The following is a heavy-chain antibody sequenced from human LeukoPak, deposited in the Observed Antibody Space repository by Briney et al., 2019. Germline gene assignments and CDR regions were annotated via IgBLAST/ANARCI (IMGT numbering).Heavy chain of an antibody. V-gene: IGHV3-33*06. D-gene: IGHD3-10*01. CDR2: IWYDGSNK. Sequence: PGGSLRLSCAASGFTFSSYGTHWVRQAPGKGLEWVAVIWYDGSNKYYADSVKGRFTISRDNSKNTLYLQMNSLRAEDTAVYYCAKAGSGGPYYFDYWGQGTLVTVSS. CDR3: AKAGSGGPYYFDY. CDR1: GFTFSSYG. J-gene: IGHJ4*02.